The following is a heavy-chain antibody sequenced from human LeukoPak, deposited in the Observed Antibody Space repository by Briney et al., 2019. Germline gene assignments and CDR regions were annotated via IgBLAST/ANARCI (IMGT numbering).Heavy chain of an antibody. CDR3: ARVLDYYFDY. V-gene: IGHV4-61*02. CDR1: GGSISSGSYY. J-gene: IGHJ4*02. Sequence: SQTLSLTCTVSGGSISSGSYYWSWIRQPAGKGLEWIGRIYTSGSTNYNPSLKSRVTISVDTSKNQFSLKLSSVTAADTAVYYCARVLDYYFDYWGQGTLVTVSS. CDR2: IYTSGST. D-gene: IGHD2-2*03.